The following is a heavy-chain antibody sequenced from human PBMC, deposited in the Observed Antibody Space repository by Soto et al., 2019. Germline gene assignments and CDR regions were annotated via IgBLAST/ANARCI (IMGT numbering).Heavy chain of an antibody. CDR2: IYYSGST. D-gene: IGHD4-17*01. CDR1: GGSISSGDYY. J-gene: IGHJ4*02. V-gene: IGHV4-30-4*01. CDR3: ARGWAYGDYGIDY. Sequence: SETLSLTGTVSGGSISSGDYYWSWIRQPPGKGLEWIGYIYYSGSTYYNPSLKSRVTISVDTSKNQFSLKLSSVTAADTAVYYCARGWAYGDYGIDYWGQGTLVTVSS.